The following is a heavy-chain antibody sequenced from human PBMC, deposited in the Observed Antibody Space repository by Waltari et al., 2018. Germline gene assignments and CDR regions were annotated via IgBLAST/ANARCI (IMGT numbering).Heavy chain of an antibody. J-gene: IGHJ4*02. D-gene: IGHD3-10*01. CDR1: GFTFSSYW. CDR2: IKQDGSEK. V-gene: IGHV3-7*01. Sequence: EVQLVESGGGLVQPGGSLRLSCAASGFTFSSYWMSWFRQAPGKGLEWVANIKQDGSEKYYVDSVKGRFTISRDNAKNSLYLQMNSLRAEDTAVYYCARVGLWFGELLFDYWGQGTLVTVSS. CDR3: ARVGLWFGELLFDY.